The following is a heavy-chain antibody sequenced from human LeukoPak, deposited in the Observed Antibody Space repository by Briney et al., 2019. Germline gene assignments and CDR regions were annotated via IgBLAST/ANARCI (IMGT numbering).Heavy chain of an antibody. V-gene: IGHV3-23*01. CDR2: ISNNGGYT. D-gene: IGHD5-18*01. Sequence: GGSLRLSCAASGFTFSSSAMSWVRQAPGKGLEWVSAISNNGGYTYYADSVQGRFTISRDNSKSTLCLQMNSLRAEDTAVYYCARGSENNYGFPDCWGQGTLVTVSS. J-gene: IGHJ4*02. CDR3: ARGSENNYGFPDC. CDR1: GFTFSSSA.